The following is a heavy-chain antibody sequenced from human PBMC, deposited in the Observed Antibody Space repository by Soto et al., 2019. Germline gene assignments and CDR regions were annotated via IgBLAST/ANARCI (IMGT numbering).Heavy chain of an antibody. V-gene: IGHV3-23*01. D-gene: IGHD3-22*01. Sequence: EVQLLESGGGLVQPGGSLRLSCAASGFTFSNYAMSWVRQGPGKGLEWVSGISGSGDTTYYADSVKGRFTISRDNSKNTLHLQMNSLRAEDTALFYCAKVRDYYDSSGHYYTDAFDIWGQWTMVTVSS. CDR2: ISGSGDTT. CDR3: AKVRDYYDSSGHYYTDAFDI. CDR1: GFTFSNYA. J-gene: IGHJ3*02.